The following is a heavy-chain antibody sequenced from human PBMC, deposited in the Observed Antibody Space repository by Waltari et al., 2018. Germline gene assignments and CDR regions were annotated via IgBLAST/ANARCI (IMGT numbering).Heavy chain of an antibody. J-gene: IGHJ3*02. D-gene: IGHD3-16*01. Sequence: EVQLLESGGGLVQPGGSLRLSCAASGFTFSSYAMSWVRQAPGGGLEWVSAISGSVGSTSYADSVKGRFTISRDNSKNTLYLQMNSLRAEDTAVYYCAKDRGSDGDAFDIWGQGTMVTVSS. CDR2: ISGSVGST. CDR1: GFTFSSYA. CDR3: AKDRGSDGDAFDI. V-gene: IGHV3-23*01.